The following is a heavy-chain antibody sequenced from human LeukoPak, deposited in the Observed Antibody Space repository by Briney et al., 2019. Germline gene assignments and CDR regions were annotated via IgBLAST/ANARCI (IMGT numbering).Heavy chain of an antibody. V-gene: IGHV3-23*01. CDR3: LTVRKYLRVGWNSNFDY. Sequence: GGSLRLSCAASGFTFASYAMSWVRQAPGKGLEWVSTMSGRTDTTHYADSVKGRFTVSRDNSKNTLYLQMNSLRAEDTAVYYCLTVRKYLRVGWNSNFDYWGQGTLVTVSS. J-gene: IGHJ4*02. D-gene: IGHD1-7*01. CDR1: GFTFASYA. CDR2: MSGRTDTT.